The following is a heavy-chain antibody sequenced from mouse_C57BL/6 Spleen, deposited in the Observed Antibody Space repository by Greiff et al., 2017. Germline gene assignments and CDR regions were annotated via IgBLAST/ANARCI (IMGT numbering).Heavy chain of an antibody. J-gene: IGHJ1*03. CDR2: IDPETGGT. V-gene: IGHV1-15*01. CDR1: GYTFTDYE. D-gene: IGHD1-1*01. Sequence: QVQLQQSGAELVRPGASVTLSCKASGYTFTDYEMHWVKQTPVHGLEWIGAIDPETGGTAYNQKFKGKAILTADKSSSTAYMELRSLTSEDSAVYYCTTVVARCYFAAWGTGTTVTASS. CDR3: TTVVARCYFAA.